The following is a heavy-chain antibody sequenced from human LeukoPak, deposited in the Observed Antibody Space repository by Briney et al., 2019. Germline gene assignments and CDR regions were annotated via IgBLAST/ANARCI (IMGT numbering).Heavy chain of an antibody. V-gene: IGHV3-21*01. CDR3: ARETQYSSGWYLEGGFDP. CDR1: GFTFSSYS. J-gene: IGHJ5*02. CDR2: ISSSSSYI. D-gene: IGHD6-19*01. Sequence: GGSLRLSCAASGFTFSSYSMNWVRQAPGKGLEWVSSISSSSSYIYYADSVKGRFTISRDNAKNSLYLQMNGLRAEDTAVYYCARETQYSSGWYLEGGFDPWGQGTLVTVSS.